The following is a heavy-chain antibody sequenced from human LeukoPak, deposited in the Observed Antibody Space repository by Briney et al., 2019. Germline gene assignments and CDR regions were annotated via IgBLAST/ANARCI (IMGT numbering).Heavy chain of an antibody. CDR1: GFTFSSHW. D-gene: IGHD1-26*01. CDR3: ARDARIVGATTIDY. Sequence: GGPLRLSCAASGFTFSSHWMTWVRQPPGKGLEWVANIKQDGSEKYYVGSVKGRFTISRDNAKNSLYLQMNNLRDEDTAVYYCARDARIVGATTIDYWGQGTLVIVSS. J-gene: IGHJ4*02. CDR2: IKQDGSEK. V-gene: IGHV3-7*01.